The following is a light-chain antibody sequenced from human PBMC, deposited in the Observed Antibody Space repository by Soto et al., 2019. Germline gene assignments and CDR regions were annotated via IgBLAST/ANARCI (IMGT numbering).Light chain of an antibody. Sequence: EIVLTQSPGTLSLSPGERATLSCRASQSVGSSYLAWYQQKPGQAPRLLIYGASSRATGIPDRFSGSGSGTDFTLTISRLEPEDFAVYYCQQYGSSPNTVGQGTKLEIK. J-gene: IGKJ2*01. CDR2: GAS. V-gene: IGKV3-20*01. CDR1: QSVGSSY. CDR3: QQYGSSPNT.